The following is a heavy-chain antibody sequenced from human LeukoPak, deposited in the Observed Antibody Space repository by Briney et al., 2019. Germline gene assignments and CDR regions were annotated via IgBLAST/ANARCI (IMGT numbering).Heavy chain of an antibody. CDR3: AKGPSRAYCSSTSCLYFDY. CDR2: ISYVGSNK. J-gene: IGHJ4*02. V-gene: IGHV3-30*18. CDR1: GFTFSSYG. D-gene: IGHD2-2*01. Sequence: PGGSLRLSCAASGFTFSSYGMHWVRQAPGKGLEWVAVISYVGSNKYYADSVKGRFTISRDNSKNTLYLQMNSLRAEDTAVYYCAKGPSRAYCSSTSCLYFDYWGQGTLVTVSS.